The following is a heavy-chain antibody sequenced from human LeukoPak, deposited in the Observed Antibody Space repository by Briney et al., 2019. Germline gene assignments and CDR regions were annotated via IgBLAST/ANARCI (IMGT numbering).Heavy chain of an antibody. J-gene: IGHJ3*02. CDR1: GFTFSSYW. V-gene: IGHV3-7*03. CDR2: INHNGSEK. Sequence: GGSLRLSCAASGFTFSSYWLSWVRQAPGKGLEWVANINHNGSEKYYVDSVKGRFTISRDNAKNSLFLQMNSLRAEDTAVYYCARDLRSVSRYDVFDIWGLGTKVTVSS. D-gene: IGHD3-3*01. CDR3: ARDLRSVSRYDVFDI.